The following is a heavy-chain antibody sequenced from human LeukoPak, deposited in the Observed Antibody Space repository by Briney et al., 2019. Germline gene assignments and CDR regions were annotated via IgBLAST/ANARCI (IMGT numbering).Heavy chain of an antibody. Sequence: SETLSLTCTVSGGSISPYYWSWIRQPPGKGLEWIGYVYHTGNTNYNPSLKSRITISVDTSRNRFSLKLTSVTAADTAVYYCARHPLGLGEFLFDPWGQGTLVTVSS. CDR3: ARHPLGLGEFLFDP. D-gene: IGHD3-10*01. CDR1: GGSISPYY. J-gene: IGHJ5*02. V-gene: IGHV4-59*08. CDR2: VYHTGNT.